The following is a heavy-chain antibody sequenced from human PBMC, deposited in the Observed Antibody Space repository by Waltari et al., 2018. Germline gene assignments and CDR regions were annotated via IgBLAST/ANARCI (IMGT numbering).Heavy chain of an antibody. CDR2: LYVDGST. D-gene: IGHD2-15*01. V-gene: IGHV4-61*02. CDR1: GASITSGRYY. Sequence: VQLQESGPGLVKPSQTLSLTCTVSGASITSGRYYWSWIRQPAGKGLEWIGRLYVDGSTDYNASLRSRVTIAVDTSKNQFSLTMSSVTAADTAVYYCAGRYCSGGSCYYNGLDVWGQGTTVTVSS. J-gene: IGHJ6*02. CDR3: AGRYCSGGSCYYNGLDV.